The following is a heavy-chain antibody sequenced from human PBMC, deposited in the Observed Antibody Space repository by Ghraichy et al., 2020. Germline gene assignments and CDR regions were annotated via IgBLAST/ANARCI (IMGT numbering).Heavy chain of an antibody. J-gene: IGHJ6*02. D-gene: IGHD6-13*01. V-gene: IGHV3-23*01. Sequence: GGSLRLSCAASGFTFSSYVLSWVRQAPGKGLEWVSAISGSGDSTYYPDSVKGRFTISRDNSKNTLYLQMNSLRVEDTAVYYCAKGIAAGTSTISYYYNGMDVWGQGSTVTVPS. CDR1: GFTFSSYV. CDR2: ISGSGDST. CDR3: AKGIAAGTSTISYYYNGMDV.